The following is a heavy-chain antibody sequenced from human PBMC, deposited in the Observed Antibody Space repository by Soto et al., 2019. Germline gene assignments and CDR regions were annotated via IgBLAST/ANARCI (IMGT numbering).Heavy chain of an antibody. J-gene: IGHJ4*02. Sequence: EVQLVENGGGLMQPGGSLRLSCAASGFTVSSEFMSWVRQAPGKGLEWVSLINSGGSTYYADSVKGRITISRDNSKNTVYLQISSLRAEDTAVYYCARGEYSSSWYDYWGQGTLVIVSS. CDR1: GFTVSSEF. CDR3: ARGEYSSSWYDY. CDR2: INSGGST. V-gene: IGHV3-53*02. D-gene: IGHD6-13*01.